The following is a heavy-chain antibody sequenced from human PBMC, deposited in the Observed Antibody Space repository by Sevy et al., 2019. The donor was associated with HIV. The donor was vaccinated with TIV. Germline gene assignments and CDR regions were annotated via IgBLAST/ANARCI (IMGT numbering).Heavy chain of an antibody. CDR1: GFTFSTYT. CDR2: FSSSSNYI. J-gene: IGHJ3*02. CDR3: ARPYGSGSWEAFDI. D-gene: IGHD3-10*01. V-gene: IGHV3-21*01. Sequence: GGSLRLSCAASGFTFSTYTMNWVRQAPGKGLEWVSYFSSSSNYIYYADSLKGRFTISRDNVKNSVYLQMNSLRAEDTAVYYCARPYGSGSWEAFDIWGQGTMVTVSS.